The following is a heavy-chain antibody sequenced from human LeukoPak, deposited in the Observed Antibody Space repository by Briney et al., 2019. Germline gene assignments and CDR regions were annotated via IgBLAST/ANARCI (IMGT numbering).Heavy chain of an antibody. CDR2: IYDSRFT. Sequence: TSETLSLTSTLSGDSLTVGGNGSGWIRQHPGKGLEWIGCIYDSRFTYYNPSLQSRLTISVGSSESPLPPKMRTVTPADRSVYWCMERSYNTLTGYWGQPTLVTVSS. D-gene: IGHD1-14*01. CDR1: GDSLTVGGNG. J-gene: IGHJ4*02. CDR3: MERSYNTLTGY. V-gene: IGHV4-31*03.